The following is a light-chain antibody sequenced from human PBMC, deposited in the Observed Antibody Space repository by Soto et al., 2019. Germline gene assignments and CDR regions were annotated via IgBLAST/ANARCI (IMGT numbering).Light chain of an antibody. CDR3: GSYTSSTTLL. V-gene: IGLV2-14*01. CDR2: DVS. Sequence: QSVLTQPASVSGSPGQSLTISCTGTSSDVGGYNYVSWYQQHPGKAPKLMIYDVSNRPSGVSNRFSGSKSGNTASLTISGLQAEDEADYYCGSYTSSTTLLFGGGTKVTVL. J-gene: IGLJ2*01. CDR1: SSDVGGYNY.